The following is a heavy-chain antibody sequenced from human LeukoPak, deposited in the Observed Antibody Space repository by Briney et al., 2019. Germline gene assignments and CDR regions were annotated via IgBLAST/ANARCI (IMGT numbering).Heavy chain of an antibody. CDR1: GASISSGNHY. CDR3: ARSPRFFGNWFDP. CDR2: SSYSGTT. J-gene: IGHJ5*02. Sequence: SETLSLTCTVSGASISSGNHYWGWVRQPPGKGLEWIGSSSYSGTTYYNPSLKSRVTISVDTSKNQFSLKQSSMTAADTALYYCARSPRFFGNWFDPWGQGTLVTVSS. D-gene: IGHD3-10*01. V-gene: IGHV4-39*01.